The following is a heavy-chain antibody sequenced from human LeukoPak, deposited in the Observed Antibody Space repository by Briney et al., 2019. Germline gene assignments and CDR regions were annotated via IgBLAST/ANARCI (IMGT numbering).Heavy chain of an antibody. CDR3: AKDYSLYCGSASCYTPFDY. CDR2: VRYDGSNK. D-gene: IGHD2-2*02. J-gene: IGHJ4*02. V-gene: IGHV3-30*02. Sequence: PGGSLRLSCAASGFTFSAYGMHWVRQAPGKGLEWLAFVRYDGSNKYYADSVKGRFTISRDYSRNMLYLQMDSLRAEDTAFYYCAKDYSLYCGSASCYTPFDYWGQGALVTVSS. CDR1: GFTFSAYG.